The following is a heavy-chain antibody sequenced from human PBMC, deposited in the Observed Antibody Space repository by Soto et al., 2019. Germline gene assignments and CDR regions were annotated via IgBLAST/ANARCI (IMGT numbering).Heavy chain of an antibody. CDR3: ARDHVVVVAATAIFDY. CDR2: IKQDGSEK. Sequence: GSLRLSCAASGFTFSSYWMSWVRQAPGKGLEWVANIKQDGSEKYYVDSVKGRFTISRDNANNSLYLQMNSLRAEDTAVYYCARDHVVVVAATAIFDYWGQGTLVTVSS. V-gene: IGHV3-7*05. J-gene: IGHJ4*02. D-gene: IGHD2-15*01. CDR1: GFTFSSYW.